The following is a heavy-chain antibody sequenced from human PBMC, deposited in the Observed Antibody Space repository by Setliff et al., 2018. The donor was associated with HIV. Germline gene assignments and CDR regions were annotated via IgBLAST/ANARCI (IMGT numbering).Heavy chain of an antibody. CDR2: LNPDGSST. CDR1: GLTFSTSW. V-gene: IGHV3-74*03. Sequence: PGGSLRLSCAASGLTFSTSWMQWVRQSPGEGLLWVARLNPDGSSTKYADSVKGRFTISRDNAKNTLYLQMDSLRGEDTAVYYCARGYYGSDLQNAMDVWGQGTTVTVSS. CDR3: ARGYYGSDLQNAMDV. D-gene: IGHD3-10*01. J-gene: IGHJ6*02.